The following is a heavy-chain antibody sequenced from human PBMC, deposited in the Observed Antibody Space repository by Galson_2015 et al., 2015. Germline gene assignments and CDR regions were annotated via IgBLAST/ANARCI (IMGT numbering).Heavy chain of an antibody. Sequence: SVKVSCKVSGYTLTELSMHWVRQAPGKGLEWMGGFDPEDGETIYAQKFQGRVTMTEDTSTDTAYMELSSLRSEDTAVYYCATTTIFGDYYYYMDVWGKGTTVTVSS. CDR3: ATTTIFGDYYYYMDV. CDR1: GYTLTELS. V-gene: IGHV1-24*01. CDR2: FDPEDGET. J-gene: IGHJ6*03. D-gene: IGHD3-3*01.